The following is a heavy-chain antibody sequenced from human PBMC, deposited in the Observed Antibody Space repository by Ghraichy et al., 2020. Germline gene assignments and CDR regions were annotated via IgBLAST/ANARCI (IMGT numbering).Heavy chain of an antibody. J-gene: IGHJ4*02. V-gene: IGHV1-18*01. CDR2: ISAYNGNT. Sequence: ASVKVSCKASGYTFTSYGISWVRQAPGQGLEWMGWISAYNGNTNYAQKLQGRVTMTTDTSTSTAYMELRSLRSDDTAVYYCAREGEYSGSYYEQYYFDYWGQGTLVTVSS. CDR3: AREGEYSGSYYEQYYFDY. D-gene: IGHD1-26*01. CDR1: GYTFTSYG.